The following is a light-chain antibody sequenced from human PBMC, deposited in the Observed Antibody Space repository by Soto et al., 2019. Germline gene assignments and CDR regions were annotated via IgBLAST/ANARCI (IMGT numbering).Light chain of an antibody. V-gene: IGLV2-14*03. Sequence: QSVLTQPASVSGSPVQSITFSCTGTSSDIGAYNYVSWYQHHPGKAPKLLIYDVTDRPSGVSYRFSGSKSGTTASLTISGLQAEDEADYFCSSYTTINTVVVFGGGTNLTVL. J-gene: IGLJ3*02. CDR2: DVT. CDR1: SSDIGAYNY. CDR3: SSYTTINTVVV.